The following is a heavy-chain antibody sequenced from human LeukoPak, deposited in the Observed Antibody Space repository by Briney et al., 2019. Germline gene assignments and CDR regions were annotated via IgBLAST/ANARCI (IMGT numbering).Heavy chain of an antibody. CDR2: ISSSSSYI. Sequence: PGGSLRLSCAASGFTFSSYSMTWVRQAPGKGLEWVSSISSSSSYIYYAYSVKGRFTISRDNAKNSLYLQMNSLRAEDTAVYFCVRPQDGIRYFDWLIDYWGQGTLVTVSS. CDR3: VRPQDGIRYFDWLIDY. D-gene: IGHD3-9*01. CDR1: GFTFSSYS. J-gene: IGHJ4*02. V-gene: IGHV3-21*01.